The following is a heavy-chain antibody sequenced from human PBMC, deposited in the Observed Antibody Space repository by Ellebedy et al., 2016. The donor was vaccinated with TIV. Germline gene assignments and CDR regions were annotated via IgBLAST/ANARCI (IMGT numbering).Heavy chain of an antibody. CDR2: ISGSGGST. V-gene: IGHV3-23*01. J-gene: IGHJ6*02. Sequence: GGSLRLSCAASGLTFSSYAMSWVRQAPGKGLEWVSAISGSGGSTYYADSVKGRFTISRDNSKNTRNLQMNSLRAEDTAVYYCAKVQSGYYYYGMDVWGQGTTVTVSS. CDR1: GLTFSSYA. CDR3: AKVQSGYYYYGMDV. D-gene: IGHD3-10*01.